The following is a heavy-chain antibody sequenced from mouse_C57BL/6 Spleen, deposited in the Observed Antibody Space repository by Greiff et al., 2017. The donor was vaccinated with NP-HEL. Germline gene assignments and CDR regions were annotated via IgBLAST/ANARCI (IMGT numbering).Heavy chain of an antibody. J-gene: IGHJ4*01. V-gene: IGHV1-15*01. CDR2: IDPETGGT. D-gene: IGHD1-1*01. Sequence: QVQLQQSGAELVRPGASVTLSCKASGYTFTDYEMHWVKQTPVHGLEWIGAIDPETGGTAYNQKFKGKAILTADKSSSTAYMELRSLTSEDSAVYYCTMNYGSYAMDYWGQGTSVTVSS. CDR1: GYTFTDYE. CDR3: TMNYGSYAMDY.